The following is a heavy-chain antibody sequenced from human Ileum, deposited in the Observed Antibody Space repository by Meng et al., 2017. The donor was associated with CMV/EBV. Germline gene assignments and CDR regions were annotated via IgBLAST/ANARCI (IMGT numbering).Heavy chain of an antibody. J-gene: IGHJ4*02. Sequence: ASGFTFSNYAMSWVRQAPGKGLEWVSGIVVTTGNTYYADSVNGRFTISRDNSKNTLYLQMNSLRGEDTAVYYCAKDETAGYGYFDYWGQGALVTVSS. CDR1: GFTFSNYA. CDR2: IVVTTGNT. V-gene: IGHV3-23*01. CDR3: AKDETAGYGYFDY. D-gene: IGHD5-12*01.